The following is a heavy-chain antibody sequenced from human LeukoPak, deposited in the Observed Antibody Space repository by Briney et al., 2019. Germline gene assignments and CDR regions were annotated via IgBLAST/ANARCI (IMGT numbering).Heavy chain of an antibody. D-gene: IGHD1-26*01. Sequence: SETLSLTCTVSAASISTSDYWWAWIRQPPGKGLEWIGSMYFSGSTYHNPSLKSRVTISVHTPENHLSLKLTSVTAADTAVYYCARHLRFGSSALPRDVFDIWGRGTVVTVSS. V-gene: IGHV4-39*02. CDR1: AASISTSDYW. CDR2: MYFSGST. J-gene: IGHJ3*02. CDR3: ARHLRFGSSALPRDVFDI.